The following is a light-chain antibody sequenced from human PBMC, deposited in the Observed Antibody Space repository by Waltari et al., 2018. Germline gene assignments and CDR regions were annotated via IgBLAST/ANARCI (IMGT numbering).Light chain of an antibody. Sequence: DIQMTQSPSTLSASVGDRVIITCRASQSISSWLAWYQQKPGKAPKLLIYKASSLESGVPSRFSGSGSGTEFTLTISNLQLDDFATYYCQQYNSYSWTFGQGTKVEIK. J-gene: IGKJ1*01. CDR3: QQYNSYSWT. CDR2: KAS. CDR1: QSISSW. V-gene: IGKV1-5*03.